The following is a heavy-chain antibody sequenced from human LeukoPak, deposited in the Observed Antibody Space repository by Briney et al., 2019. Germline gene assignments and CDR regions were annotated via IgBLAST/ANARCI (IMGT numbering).Heavy chain of an antibody. D-gene: IGHD3-10*01. V-gene: IGHV3-7*01. CDR2: IKEDGSEK. CDR1: GFTFSSYW. CDR3: ATTYFRSGSFYNPFDY. J-gene: IGHJ4*02. Sequence: GGSLRLSCAGSGFTFSSYWMSWVRQAPGKGLEWVASIKEDGSEKKYVDSVEGRFTISRDNAKNSLYLQMNSLRAEDTAVFYCATTYFRSGSFYNPFDYWGQGTLVTVSS.